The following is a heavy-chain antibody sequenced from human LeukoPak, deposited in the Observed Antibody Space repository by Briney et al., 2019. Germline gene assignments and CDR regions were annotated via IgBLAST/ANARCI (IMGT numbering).Heavy chain of an antibody. CDR2: ISGSGCST. CDR1: GFTFSSYG. Sequence: GGSLRLSCAASGFTFSSYGMSWVRQAPGKGLEWVSAISGSGCSTYYADSVKGRFTISRDNTKNSLYLQMDSLTADDTAVYFCACLRGPSDYWGQGTLVTVSS. D-gene: IGHD4-17*01. CDR3: ACLRGPSDY. V-gene: IGHV3-23*01. J-gene: IGHJ4*02.